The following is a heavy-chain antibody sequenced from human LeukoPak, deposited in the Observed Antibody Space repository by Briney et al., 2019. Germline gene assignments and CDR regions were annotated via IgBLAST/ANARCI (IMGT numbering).Heavy chain of an antibody. Sequence: GGSLRLSCAASGFPFSHYWMSWVRQAPGKGLEWVANIKQDGSEKYYVDSVKGRFTISRDNAKNSLYLQMNSLRSEDTAVYYCARRGRHDFWSGFHYYYYYYMDVWGKGTTVTVSS. J-gene: IGHJ6*03. CDR2: IKQDGSEK. CDR1: GFPFSHYW. D-gene: IGHD3-3*01. V-gene: IGHV3-7*01. CDR3: ARRGRHDFWSGFHYYYYYYMDV.